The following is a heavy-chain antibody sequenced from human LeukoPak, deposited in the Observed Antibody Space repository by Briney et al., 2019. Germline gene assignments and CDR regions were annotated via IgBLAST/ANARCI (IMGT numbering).Heavy chain of an antibody. CDR2: ISGSGGSA. CDR1: GFTFSSYA. V-gene: IGHV3-23*01. Sequence: GGSLRLSCAASGFTFSSYAMSWVRQAPGKGLEWVSSISGSGGSAYCADSVKGRFTISRDNSKNTLYLQMHSLRAEDTAVYYCAKDSFDWSIGYFDLWGRGTLVTVSS. D-gene: IGHD2-21*01. J-gene: IGHJ2*01. CDR3: AKDSFDWSIGYFDL.